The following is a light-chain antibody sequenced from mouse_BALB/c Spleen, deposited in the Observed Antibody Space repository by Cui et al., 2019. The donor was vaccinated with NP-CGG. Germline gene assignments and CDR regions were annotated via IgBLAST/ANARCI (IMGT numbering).Light chain of an antibody. CDR3: ALWYSNHWV. CDR1: NGAVTTSNY. J-gene: IGLJ1*01. CDR2: STN. V-gene: IGLV1*01. Sequence: QAVVTQESALTTSPGETVTLTCRSSNGAVTTSNYANWVQEKPDHLFTGLIGSTNNRVPCVPARFSGSLIGDKAALTITGAQTEDEAIYFCALWYSNHWVFGGGTKLTVL.